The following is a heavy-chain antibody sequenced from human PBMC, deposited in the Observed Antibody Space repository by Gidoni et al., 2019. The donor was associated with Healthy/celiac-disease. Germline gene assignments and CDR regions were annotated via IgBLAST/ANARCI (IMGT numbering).Heavy chain of an antibody. D-gene: IGHD2-2*01. Sequence: KGSGYSFTSYWIGWVRQMPGKGLEWMGIIYPGDSDTRYSPSFQGQVTISADKSISTAYLQWSSLKASDTAMYYCARRVVVPAVNYYYYYMDVWGKGTTVTVSS. CDR1: GYSFTSYW. V-gene: IGHV5-51*01. CDR2: IYPGDSDT. J-gene: IGHJ6*03. CDR3: ARRVVVPAVNYYYYYMDV.